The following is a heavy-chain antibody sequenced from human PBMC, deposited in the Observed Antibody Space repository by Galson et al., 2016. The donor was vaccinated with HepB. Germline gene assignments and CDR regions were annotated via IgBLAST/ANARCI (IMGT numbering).Heavy chain of an antibody. CDR3: ARDPITTTITLTVRPFDH. D-gene: IGHD1-26*01. V-gene: IGHV1-18*01. CDR2: ISAYNGQT. CDR1: GYTFASYG. Sequence: SVKVSCKASGYTFASYGISWVRQAPGQGLEWMAWISAYNGQTNYAQKFEGRVTMTTDTSTSTAFLELRSLRSDDTAIYFCARDPITTTITLTVRPFDHWGQGTLVTVSS. J-gene: IGHJ4*02.